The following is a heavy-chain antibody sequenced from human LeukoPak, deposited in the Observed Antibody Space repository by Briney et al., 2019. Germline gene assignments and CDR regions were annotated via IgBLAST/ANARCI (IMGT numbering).Heavy chain of an antibody. CDR1: GFTFSSYW. D-gene: IGHD3-10*01. CDR2: INQDGSEK. CDR3: ARMRYGSGSYGGVYFDD. J-gene: IGHJ4*02. V-gene: IGHV3-7*03. Sequence: PGGSLRLSCAASGFTFSSYWMTWVRQAPGMGPECVANINQDGSEKNYVDSVKGRFTISRDNAKNSLYLQMNSLRAEDTAFYHCARMRYGSGSYGGVYFDDWGQGTLVTVSS.